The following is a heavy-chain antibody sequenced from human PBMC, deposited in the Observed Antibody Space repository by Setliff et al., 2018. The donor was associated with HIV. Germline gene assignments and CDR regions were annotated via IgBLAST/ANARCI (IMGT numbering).Heavy chain of an antibody. J-gene: IGHJ4*02. V-gene: IGHV4-39*01. CDR3: AKTIGRYFDIFDN. CDR2: ISYTGST. D-gene: IGHD3-9*01. Sequence: PSETLSLTCTVPGGSINRSNYYWGWIRQPPGKGLEWIGTISYTGSTYYDPSLKSRVTTSVDTPKNQFSLKLNSVTAADTAVYYCAKTIGRYFDIFDNWGQGTLVTVSS. CDR1: GGSINRSNYY.